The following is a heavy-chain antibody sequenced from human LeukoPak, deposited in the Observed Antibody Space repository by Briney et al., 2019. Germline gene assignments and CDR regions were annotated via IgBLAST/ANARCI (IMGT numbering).Heavy chain of an antibody. D-gene: IGHD3-16*01. CDR2: IYYSGST. Sequence: SETLSLTCTVSGGSISSYYWSWIRQPPGKGLEWIGYIYYSGSTNYNPSLQSRVTISVDTSKNQFSLKLSSVTAADTAVYYCARGPIGVFDIWGQGTMVTVSS. J-gene: IGHJ3*02. CDR1: GGSISSYY. V-gene: IGHV4-59*01. CDR3: ARGPIGVFDI.